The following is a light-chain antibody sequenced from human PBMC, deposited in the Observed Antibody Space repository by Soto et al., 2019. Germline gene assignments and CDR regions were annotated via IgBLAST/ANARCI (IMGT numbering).Light chain of an antibody. CDR3: QTWGTGKEVV. CDR2: LNSDGSH. Sequence: QLVLTQSPSASASLGASVKLTCTLSSGHSSYAIAWHQQQPEKGPRYLMKLNSDGSHSKGDGIPDRFSGSSSGAERYLTISSLQSEDEADYYCQTWGTGKEVVFGGGTKLTVL. J-gene: IGLJ2*01. CDR1: SGHSSYA. V-gene: IGLV4-69*01.